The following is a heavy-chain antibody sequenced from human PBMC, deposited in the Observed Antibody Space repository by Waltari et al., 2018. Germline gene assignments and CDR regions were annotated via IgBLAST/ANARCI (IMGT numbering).Heavy chain of an antibody. V-gene: IGHV4-30-4*08. Sequence: QVQLQESGPGLVKPSQTLSLTCTVSGGSISSGDSFWSWIRQPPGKGLEWVGYISYSGSNYYNPSLKSRVIMSLDTSKNQFSLMLSSVTAADTAVYYCARHRTGTAAVDYWGQGTLVTVSS. CDR3: ARHRTGTAAVDY. CDR1: GGSISSGDSF. CDR2: ISYSGSN. J-gene: IGHJ4*02. D-gene: IGHD1-1*01.